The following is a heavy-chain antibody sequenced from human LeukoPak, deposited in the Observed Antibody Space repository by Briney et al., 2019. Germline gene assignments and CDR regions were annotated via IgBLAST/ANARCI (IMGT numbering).Heavy chain of an antibody. Sequence: GGSLRLSCAASGFTVSSNYMSWVRQAPGKGLEWVSVIYSGGSTYYADSVKGRFTISRDNSKNTLYLQMNSLRAEDTAVYYCARDQREGYSSGHGYFDYWGQGTLVTVSS. CDR1: GFTVSSNY. V-gene: IGHV3-66*01. D-gene: IGHD6-19*01. CDR3: ARDQREGYSSGHGYFDY. CDR2: IYSGGST. J-gene: IGHJ4*02.